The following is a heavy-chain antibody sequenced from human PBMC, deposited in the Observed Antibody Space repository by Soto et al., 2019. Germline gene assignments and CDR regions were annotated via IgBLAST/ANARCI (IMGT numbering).Heavy chain of an antibody. CDR3: ARVPATITNYYGMDV. V-gene: IGHV4-30-4*01. CDR2: IYYSGST. D-gene: IGHD5-12*01. J-gene: IGHJ6*02. CDR1: GGSISSGDYY. Sequence: QVQLQESGPGLVKPSQTLSLTCTVSGGSISSGDYYWSWIRQPPGKGLEWSGYIYYSGSTYYNPSLTSRVTISVDTSKNRFSLKLSAVTAADTAVYYCARVPATITNYYGMDVWGQGTTVTVSS.